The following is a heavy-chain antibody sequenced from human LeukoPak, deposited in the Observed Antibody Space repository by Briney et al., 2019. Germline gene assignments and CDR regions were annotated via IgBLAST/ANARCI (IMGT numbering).Heavy chain of an antibody. CDR3: ARSDFWSGYYYFDY. V-gene: IGHV4-4*07. J-gene: IGHJ4*02. CDR1: GGSISSYY. Sequence: SETLSLTCTVSGGSISSYYWSWIRQPAGKGLEWIGRIYTSGSTNYNPSLKSRVTMSVDTSKNQFSLKLSSVTAADTAVYYCARSDFWSGYYYFDYWGQGTLVTVSS. CDR2: IYTSGST. D-gene: IGHD3-3*01.